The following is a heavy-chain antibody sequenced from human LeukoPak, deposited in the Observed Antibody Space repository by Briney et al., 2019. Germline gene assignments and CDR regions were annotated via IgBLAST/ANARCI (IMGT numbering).Heavy chain of an antibody. V-gene: IGHV4-39*01. Sequence: SETLSLTCTVSGGFISTNSFYWGWIRQPPGRGLEWIGSIYYSGSTYYNPSLKSRVTISVDTSKNQFSLKLSSVTAADTAVYYCATIAAAGMAFDPWGRGTLVTVSS. CDR1: GGFISTNSFY. D-gene: IGHD6-13*01. J-gene: IGHJ5*02. CDR3: ATIAAAGMAFDP. CDR2: IYYSGST.